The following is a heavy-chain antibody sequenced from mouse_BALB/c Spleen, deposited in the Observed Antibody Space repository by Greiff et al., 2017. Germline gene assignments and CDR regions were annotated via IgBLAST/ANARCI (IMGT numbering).Heavy chain of an antibody. J-gene: IGHJ4*01. CDR2: ISSGGSYT. V-gene: IGHV5-6-4*01. Sequence: EVQRVESGGGLVKPGGSLKLSCAASGFTFSSYTMSWVRQTPEKRLEWVATISSGGSYTYYPDSVKGRFTISRDNAKNTLYLQMSSLKSEDTAMYYCTRVYYDYDDYYAMDYWGQGTSVTVSS. CDR3: TRVYYDYDDYYAMDY. D-gene: IGHD2-4*01. CDR1: GFTFSSYT.